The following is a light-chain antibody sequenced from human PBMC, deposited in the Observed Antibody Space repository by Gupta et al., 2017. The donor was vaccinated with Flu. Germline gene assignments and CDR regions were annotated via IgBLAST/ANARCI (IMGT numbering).Light chain of an antibody. CDR2: GAS. Sequence: IVLTQSPGTPSLSPGERATLSCRGSKRFTSGFLAWYQQKPGRAPRLLIYGASSRATGIPDRFSGSGAWTDFILTIIRLEPEDFATYYCRQYHTSPPWTLGQGTKVEVK. CDR3: RQYHTSPPWT. J-gene: IGKJ1*01. V-gene: IGKV3-20*01. CDR1: KRFTSGF.